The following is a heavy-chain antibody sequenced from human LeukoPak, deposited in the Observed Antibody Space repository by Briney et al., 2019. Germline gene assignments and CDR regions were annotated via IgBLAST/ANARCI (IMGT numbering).Heavy chain of an antibody. J-gene: IGHJ4*02. CDR3: GVAGGTGTTGKPFDY. V-gene: IGHV5-51*01. Sequence: GESLKISCKGSGYSFTSYWIGWVRQMPGKGLEWMGIIYPGDSDTRYSPSFQGQVTISADKSISTAYLQWSSLKASDTAMYYCGVAGGTGTTGKPFDYWGQGTLVTVSS. D-gene: IGHD1-1*01. CDR1: GYSFTSYW. CDR2: IYPGDSDT.